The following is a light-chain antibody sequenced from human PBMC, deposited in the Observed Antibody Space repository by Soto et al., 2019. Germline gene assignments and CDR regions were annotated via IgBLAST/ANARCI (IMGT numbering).Light chain of an antibody. Sequence: QSVLTQPASVSGSPGQSITISCTGTSSDIGGYNYVSWSQQHPGKAPKLMIYEVSNRPSGVSNRFSGSKSGNTASLTTSGLQAEDEADYYCTSYTSSSTYVFGTGTRSPS. CDR1: SSDIGGYNY. J-gene: IGLJ1*01. V-gene: IGLV2-14*01. CDR3: TSYTSSSTYV. CDR2: EVS.